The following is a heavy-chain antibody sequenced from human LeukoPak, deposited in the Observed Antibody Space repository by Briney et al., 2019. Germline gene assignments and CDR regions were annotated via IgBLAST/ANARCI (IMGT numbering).Heavy chain of an antibody. CDR2: ISGSGGST. V-gene: IGHV3-23*01. J-gene: IGHJ3*02. CDR3: VLFGDYESPDGFDI. CDR1: GGSFSGYY. Sequence: ETLSLTCAFYGGSFSGYYWSWIRQPRGKGLEWVSAISGSGGSTYYADSVKGRFTISRDNSKTTLYLQMNSLRAGDTAVYYCVLFGDYESPDGFDIWGQGTMVTVSS. D-gene: IGHD4-17*01.